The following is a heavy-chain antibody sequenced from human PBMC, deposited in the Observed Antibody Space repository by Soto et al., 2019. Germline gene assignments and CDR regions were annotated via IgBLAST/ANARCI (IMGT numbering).Heavy chain of an antibody. V-gene: IGHV3-23*01. Sequence: PGGSLRLSCAASGFPFGGYAVGWVRQGPGKGLEWVAVVSIGGSTHYADSVRGRFTISRDNSKNTLSLQMNSLTAEDTAVYFCAKRRGAGGHFDYWGQGALVTVSS. J-gene: IGHJ4*02. CDR1: GFPFGGYA. CDR2: VSIGGST. CDR3: AKRRGAGGHFDY. D-gene: IGHD2-15*01.